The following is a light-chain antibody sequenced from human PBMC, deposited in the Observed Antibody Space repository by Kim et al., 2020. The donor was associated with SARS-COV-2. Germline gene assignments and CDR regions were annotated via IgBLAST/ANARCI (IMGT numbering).Light chain of an antibody. CDR3: LQHFDYPRT. Sequence: SAAVGDRVTITCRASQGIISDLAWYQQKPGKAPKRLIYVASTLDSGVPSRFSGTDSGTEFTLTISSLQPEDSATYFCLQHFDYPRTFGQGTKLEI. J-gene: IGKJ2*01. V-gene: IGKV1-17*01. CDR1: QGIISD. CDR2: VAS.